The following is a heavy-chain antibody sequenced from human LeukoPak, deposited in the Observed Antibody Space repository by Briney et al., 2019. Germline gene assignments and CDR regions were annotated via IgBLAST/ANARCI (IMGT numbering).Heavy chain of an antibody. CDR1: GFTFSNAW. D-gene: IGHD6-19*01. Sequence: GGSLRLSCAASGFTFSNAWMSWIRQAPGKGLEWVSYISSSGSTIYYADSVKGRFTISRDNAKNSLYLQMNSLRAEDTAVYYCARDGNSGPVLYYYYYYMDVWGKGTTVTVSS. V-gene: IGHV3-11*04. J-gene: IGHJ6*03. CDR3: ARDGNSGPVLYYYYYYMDV. CDR2: ISSSGSTI.